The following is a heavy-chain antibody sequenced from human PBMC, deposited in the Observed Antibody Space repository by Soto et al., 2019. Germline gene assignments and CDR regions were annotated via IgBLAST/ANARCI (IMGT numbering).Heavy chain of an antibody. D-gene: IGHD4-17*01. J-gene: IGHJ4*02. CDR1: GGSISSGDYY. CDR2: IYYSGST. CDR3: ARAPQLRWPREDYFDY. V-gene: IGHV4-30-4*01. Sequence: SETLSLTCTVSGGSISSGDYYWSWIRQPPGKGLEWIGYIYYSGSTYYNPSLTSRVTISVDTSKNQFSLKLSSVTAADTAVYYCARAPQLRWPREDYFDYWGQGTQVT.